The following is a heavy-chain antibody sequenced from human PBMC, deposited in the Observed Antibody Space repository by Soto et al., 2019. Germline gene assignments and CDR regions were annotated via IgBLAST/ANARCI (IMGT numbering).Heavy chain of an antibody. Sequence: GASVKVSCKASGYTFTSYGIGWVRQAPGQGLEWMGWISAYSGNTKYAGKLQGRVTLTTDTSTSTAYMELRSLRSDDTAVYYCAKAGEQSLRGAPAGICDYWGQGNVVSVSS. CDR2: ISAYSGNT. D-gene: IGHD2-2*01. J-gene: IGHJ4*02. CDR1: GYTFTSYG. CDR3: AKAGEQSLRGAPAGICDY. V-gene: IGHV1-18*04.